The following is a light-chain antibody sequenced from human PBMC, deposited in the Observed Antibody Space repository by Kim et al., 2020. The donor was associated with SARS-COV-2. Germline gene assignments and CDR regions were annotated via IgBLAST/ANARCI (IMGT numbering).Light chain of an antibody. CDR2: DVS. CDR3: SSYTSSSVV. V-gene: IGLV2-14*04. J-gene: IGLJ2*01. Sequence: PGQSITISCTGTSSDVGGYNYVSLYQQHPGKAPKLMIYDVSKRPSGVSNRFSGSKSGNTASLTISGLQAEDEADYYCSSYTSSSVVFGGGTQMTVL. CDR1: SSDVGGYNY.